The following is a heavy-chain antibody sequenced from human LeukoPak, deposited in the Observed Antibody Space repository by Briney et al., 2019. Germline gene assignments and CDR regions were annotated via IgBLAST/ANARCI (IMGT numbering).Heavy chain of an antibody. Sequence: PETLSLTCTVSGGSITSGDYYWSWIRQPPGKGLEWIGYIYYSGSTNYNPSLKSRVTISVDTSKNQFSLKLSSVTAADTAVYYCARHPRRVFSFDPWGQGTLVTVSS. J-gene: IGHJ5*02. CDR3: ARHPRRVFSFDP. CDR2: IYYSGST. V-gene: IGHV4-61*08. CDR1: GGSITSGDYY.